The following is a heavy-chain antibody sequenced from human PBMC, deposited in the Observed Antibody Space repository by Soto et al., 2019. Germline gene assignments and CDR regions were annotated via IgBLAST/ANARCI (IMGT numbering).Heavy chain of an antibody. CDR2: IYYSGST. J-gene: IGHJ4*02. CDR1: GGSISSYY. CDR3: ASRYGGTLDY. D-gene: IGHD4-17*01. Sequence: QVQLQESGPGLVKPSETLSLTCTVSGGSISSYYWSWIRQPPGKGLEWIGYIYYSGSTNYNPSRKSRATISLDTSKNQFSLKLSSVTAADTAVYYCASRYGGTLDYWGQGTLVTVSS. V-gene: IGHV4-59*08.